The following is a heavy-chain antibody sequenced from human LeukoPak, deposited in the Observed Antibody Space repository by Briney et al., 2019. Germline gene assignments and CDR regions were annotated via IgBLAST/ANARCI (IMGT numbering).Heavy chain of an antibody. D-gene: IGHD3-22*01. CDR2: INPNSGGT. Sequence: ASVKVSCKASGYTFTGYYMHWVRQAPGQGLEWMGWINPNSGGTNYAQKFQGRVTMTRDTSISTAYMELSRPRSDDTAVYYCARAYYYDSSGYYFTAGYYFDYWGQGTLVTVSS. CDR1: GYTFTGYY. V-gene: IGHV1-2*02. CDR3: ARAYYYDSSGYYFTAGYYFDY. J-gene: IGHJ4*02.